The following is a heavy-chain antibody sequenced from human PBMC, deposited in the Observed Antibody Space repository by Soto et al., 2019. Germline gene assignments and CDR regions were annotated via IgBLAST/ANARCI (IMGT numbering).Heavy chain of an antibody. CDR3: ARRSSGWYFDY. CDR1: GFTFSSYA. J-gene: IGHJ4*02. V-gene: IGHV3-23*01. CDR2: ISGSGGST. D-gene: IGHD6-19*01. Sequence: EVQLLESGGGLVQPGGSLRLSFAASGFTFSSYAMSWVRQAPGKGLEWVSAISGSGGSTYYADSVKGRFTISRDNTKNSLYLQMNSLRAEDTSVYYCARRSSGWYFDYWGQGTLVTVSS.